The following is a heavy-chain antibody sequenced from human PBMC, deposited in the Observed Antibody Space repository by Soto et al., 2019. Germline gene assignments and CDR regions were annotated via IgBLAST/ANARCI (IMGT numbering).Heavy chain of an antibody. Sequence: SSETLSLTCAVYGGSFSGYYWSWIRQPPGKGLEWIGDIYYSGSTNYNPSLKSRVTISVDTSKNQFSLKLSSVTAADTAVYYCARRTYYYVSSGYLGPDAFDIWGQGTMVTVSS. D-gene: IGHD3-22*01. CDR3: ARRTYYYVSSGYLGPDAFDI. CDR1: GGSFSGYY. CDR2: IYYSGST. J-gene: IGHJ3*02. V-gene: IGHV4-34*01.